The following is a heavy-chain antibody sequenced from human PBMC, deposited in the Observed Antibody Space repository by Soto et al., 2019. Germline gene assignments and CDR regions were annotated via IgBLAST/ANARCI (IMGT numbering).Heavy chain of an antibody. CDR2: IFSTGRT. CDR3: ARYHCTSGTCNYLDQ. V-gene: IGHV4-59*01. Sequence: QVQLQESGPGLVRPSETLSLTCTVSGGSISGFYWSWLRQTPGKGLEWIGSIFSTGRTSYNPSLESRLSFSVDTSKNHFALRLISVTAADTAVYYCARYHCTSGTCNYLDQWGQGTLVTVSS. J-gene: IGHJ4*02. CDR1: GGSISGFY. D-gene: IGHD5-12*01.